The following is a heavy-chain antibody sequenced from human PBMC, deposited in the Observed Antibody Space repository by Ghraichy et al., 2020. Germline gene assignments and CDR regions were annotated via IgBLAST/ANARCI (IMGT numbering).Heavy chain of an antibody. CDR3: ARDAPYYDFWSGRYGMDV. CDR2: IYYSGST. V-gene: IGHV4-31*03. CDR1: GGSISSGGYY. D-gene: IGHD3-3*01. J-gene: IGHJ6*02. Sequence: SETLYLTCTVSGGSISSGGYYWSWIRQHPGKGLEWIGYIYYSGSTYYNPSLKSRVTISVDTSKNQFSLKLSSVTAADTAVYYCARDAPYYDFWSGRYGMDVWGQGTTVTVSS.